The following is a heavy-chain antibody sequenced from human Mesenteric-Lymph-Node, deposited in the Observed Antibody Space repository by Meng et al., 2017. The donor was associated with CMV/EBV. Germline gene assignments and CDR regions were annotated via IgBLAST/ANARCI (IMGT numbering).Heavy chain of an antibody. J-gene: IGHJ4*02. D-gene: IGHD3-3*01. Sequence: GESLKISCKGSGYSFTLYWIGWVRQTPGKGLEWMGIIYPGDSNTRYSPSFQGHVTISADKSISTAYLQWNSLKASDTAMYYCVRGNDFWSGYYLFWGQGTLVTVSS. CDR3: VRGNDFWSGYYLF. CDR2: IYPGDSNT. CDR1: GYSFTLYW. V-gene: IGHV5-51*01.